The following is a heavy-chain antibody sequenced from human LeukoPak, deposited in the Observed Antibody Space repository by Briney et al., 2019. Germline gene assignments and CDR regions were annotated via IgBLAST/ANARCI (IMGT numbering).Heavy chain of an antibody. V-gene: IGHV3-48*03. Sequence: GGSLRLSCAASGFTFSSYEMNWVRQAPGKGLEWVSYISGSGSTIYYADSVKGRFTISRDNAKNSLYLQMNSLRAEDTAVYYCAREGRYFFGYWGQGTLVTVSS. CDR1: GFTFSSYE. J-gene: IGHJ4*02. CDR2: ISGSGSTI. D-gene: IGHD3-9*01. CDR3: AREGRYFFGY.